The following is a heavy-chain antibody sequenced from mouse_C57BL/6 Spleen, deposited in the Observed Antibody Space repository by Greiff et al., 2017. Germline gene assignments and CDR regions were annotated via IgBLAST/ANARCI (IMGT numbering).Heavy chain of an antibody. Sequence: EVQLQESGPGLVKPSQSLSLTCSVTGYSITSGYYWNWIRQFPGNKLEWMGYISYDGSNNYNPSLKNRISITRDTSKNQFFLKLNSVTTEDTATYYCARGGYYEGDYFDYWGQGTTLTVSS. D-gene: IGHD1-1*01. CDR3: ARGGYYEGDYFDY. CDR1: GYSITSGYY. J-gene: IGHJ2*01. CDR2: ISYDGSN. V-gene: IGHV3-6*01.